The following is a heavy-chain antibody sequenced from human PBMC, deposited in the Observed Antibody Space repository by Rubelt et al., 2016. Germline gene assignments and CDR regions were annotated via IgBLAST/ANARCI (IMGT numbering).Heavy chain of an antibody. CDR2: TSSNNGNT. CDR1: GYTFTHYG. Sequence: QAQLVQSGADVKKPGASVKVSCKASGYTFTHYGIAWVRQAPGQGLEWVGWTSSNNGNTNYAQHLQGKVTMTTDTSTGTAGMELGSVRAEDAAGYYCARDVDVDRWGRGTMVTVSS. D-gene: IGHD2-21*01. J-gene: IGHJ2*01. CDR3: ARDVDVDR. V-gene: IGHV1-18*01.